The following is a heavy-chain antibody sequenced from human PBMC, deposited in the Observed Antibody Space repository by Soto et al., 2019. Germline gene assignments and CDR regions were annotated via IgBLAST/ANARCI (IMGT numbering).Heavy chain of an antibody. CDR1: GGSLGSSTCY. V-gene: IGHV4-39*01. CDR3: ASIAAPGTTHFDF. Sequence: SETLSLTCTVSGGSLGSSTCYWGWIPQSPGKGLEWIGNIYYSGNTFYNPALKSRVTISVDTSKNQFYLGLSSVTAADTAIFYCASIAAPGTTHFDFWGQGTLVTVSS. CDR2: IYYSGNT. J-gene: IGHJ4*02. D-gene: IGHD6-13*01.